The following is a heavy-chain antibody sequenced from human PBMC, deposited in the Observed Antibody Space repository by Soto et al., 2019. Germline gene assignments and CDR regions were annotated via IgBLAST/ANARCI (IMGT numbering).Heavy chain of an antibody. CDR3: AKDRRAGGNSAFYFDF. CDR1: GFKFSNYA. CDR2: ISATGGGT. V-gene: IGHV3-23*01. J-gene: IGHJ4*02. D-gene: IGHD3-16*01. Sequence: LRLSCAASGFKFSNYAMSWVRQAPGKGLEWVTLISATGGGTYYADSVKGRFTISRDNSHNTLYLQVHSLTAEDTAVYYCAKDRRAGGNSAFYFDFWGQGAQVTVSS.